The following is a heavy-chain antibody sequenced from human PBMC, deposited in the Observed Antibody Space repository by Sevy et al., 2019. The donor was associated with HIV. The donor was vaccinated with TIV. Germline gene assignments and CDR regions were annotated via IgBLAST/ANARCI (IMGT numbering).Heavy chain of an antibody. D-gene: IGHD2-15*01. Sequence: GGSLRLSCAASGFTFSSYSMNWVRQAPGKGLEWVSYISSSSSTIYYADSVKGRFTISRDNAKNSLYLQMNSLRAEDTAVYYCARVGIVVGGAFDIWGQETMVTVSS. V-gene: IGHV3-48*01. CDR3: ARVGIVVGGAFDI. J-gene: IGHJ3*02. CDR1: GFTFSSYS. CDR2: ISSSSSTI.